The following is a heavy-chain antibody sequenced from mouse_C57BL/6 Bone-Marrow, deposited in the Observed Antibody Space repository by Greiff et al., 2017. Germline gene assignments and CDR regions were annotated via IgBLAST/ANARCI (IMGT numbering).Heavy chain of an antibody. V-gene: IGHV1-5*01. Sequence: VQLKESGTVLARPGASVKMSCKTSGYTFTSYWMHWVKPRPGQGLEWIGAIYPGNSDTSYNQKFKGKAKLTAVTSASTAYMALSSLTNEDSAVYYCALITTVVKGDFDYWGQGTTLTVSS. CDR3: ALITTVVKGDFDY. CDR2: IYPGNSDT. D-gene: IGHD1-1*01. J-gene: IGHJ2*01. CDR1: GYTFTSYW.